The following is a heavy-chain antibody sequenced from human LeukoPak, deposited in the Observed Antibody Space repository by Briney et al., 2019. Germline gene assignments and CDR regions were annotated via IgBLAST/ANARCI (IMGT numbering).Heavy chain of an antibody. CDR1: GFTFSRFG. CDR2: ISSGSHHK. CDR3: ATRLTADSYEASDI. Sequence: GGSLRLSCAGSGFTFSRFGMIWVRQAPGKGLEWVASISSGSHHKYHADSVKGRFTVSRDNDKNSLFLQMNSLGAEDTALYYCATRLTADSYEASDIWGQGTMVTVSS. D-gene: IGHD6-13*01. J-gene: IGHJ3*02. V-gene: IGHV3-21*06.